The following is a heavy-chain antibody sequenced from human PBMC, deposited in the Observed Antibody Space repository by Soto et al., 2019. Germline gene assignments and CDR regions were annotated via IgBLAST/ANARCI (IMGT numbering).Heavy chain of an antibody. Sequence: QVQLQESGPGLVKPSETLSLTCTVSGGSISGYFWSWIRQPPGKGLEWIGNIYNSGNTNYNPSLLSRVTTSVDTSKNQVSLNLTSVTAADTAVYYCAAPPRYWGHGILVTVSS. CDR2: IYNSGNT. CDR1: GGSISGYF. J-gene: IGHJ4*01. CDR3: AAPPRY. V-gene: IGHV4-59*01. D-gene: IGHD6-6*01.